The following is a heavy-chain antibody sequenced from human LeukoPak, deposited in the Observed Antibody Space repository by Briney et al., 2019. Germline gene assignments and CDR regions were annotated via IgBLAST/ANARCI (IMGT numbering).Heavy chain of an antibody. Sequence: GASVKVSCKASGYTFTCYSITWVRQAPGQGLEWMGWISAHNGKTNYAQKFQGRVTMTTDTPTRTAYMELRSLRSDDTAVYYCARGDVVVSAAVRFDPWGQGTLVTVSS. CDR3: ARGDVVVSAAVRFDP. CDR2: ISAHNGKT. CDR1: GYTFTCYS. V-gene: IGHV1-18*01. J-gene: IGHJ5*02. D-gene: IGHD2-2*01.